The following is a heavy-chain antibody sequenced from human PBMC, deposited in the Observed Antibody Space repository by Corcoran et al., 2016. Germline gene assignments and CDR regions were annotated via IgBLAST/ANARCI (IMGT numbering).Heavy chain of an antibody. CDR3: AGGDPAGMNWFDP. Sequence: QIQLVQSGAEVKTPGASVKVSCKASGYTFTNYGIYWVRQAPGQGLEWMGWISGNNGNTKYAQKIQGRVTMTTDTSTTTAYMALRSLRSDDTAVYYCAGGDPAGMNWFDPWGQGTLVTVSS. CDR2: ISGNNGNT. D-gene: IGHD3-10*01. J-gene: IGHJ5*02. V-gene: IGHV1-18*01. CDR1: GYTFTNYG.